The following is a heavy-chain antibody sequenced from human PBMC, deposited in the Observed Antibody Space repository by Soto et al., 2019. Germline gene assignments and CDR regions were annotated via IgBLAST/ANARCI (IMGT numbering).Heavy chain of an antibody. CDR3: ARDLRGGGVGWFDP. D-gene: IGHD3-10*01. Sequence: VQLVESGGGLVQPGGSLRLSCTASGFTVSTTYMSWVRQAPGRGLEWVSLIYGDDSTYYADSVKDRFTISRDHSKNTLYLQMNGLRAADTAVYYCARDLRGGGVGWFDPWGQGTLVTVSS. CDR1: GFTVSTTY. J-gene: IGHJ5*02. V-gene: IGHV3-66*01. CDR2: IYGDDST.